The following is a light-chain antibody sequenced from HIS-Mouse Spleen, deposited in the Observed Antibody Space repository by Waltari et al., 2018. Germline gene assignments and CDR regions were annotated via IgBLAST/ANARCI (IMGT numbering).Light chain of an antibody. Sequence: EIVLTQSPGTLSLSPGERATLSCRASQSVSSSYLAWYQQKPGQAPRLLIYGASSRATGIPDRFGGSGSGTDFTLKISRVEAEDVGVYYCMQALQTPRVTFGPGTKVDIK. CDR3: MQALQTPRVT. CDR1: QSVSSSY. J-gene: IGKJ3*01. V-gene: IGKV3-20*01. CDR2: GAS.